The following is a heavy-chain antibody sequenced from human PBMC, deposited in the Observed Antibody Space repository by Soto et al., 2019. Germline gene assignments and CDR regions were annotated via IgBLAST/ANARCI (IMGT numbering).Heavy chain of an antibody. CDR2: MNDFGRT. Sequence: QVQLQESGPGLVKSSETLSLTCTVSGASSSSYYWSWIRQPPGKGLEWIGYMNDFGRTIYNPSLKSRVTISLDTSKNQFCLKVTSVIAADTAVYYCARSFCRDAVRCNWFDPWGQGTLVTVSS. J-gene: IGHJ5*02. CDR3: ARSFCRDAVRCNWFDP. V-gene: IGHV4-59*01. D-gene: IGHD2-8*01. CDR1: GASSSSYY.